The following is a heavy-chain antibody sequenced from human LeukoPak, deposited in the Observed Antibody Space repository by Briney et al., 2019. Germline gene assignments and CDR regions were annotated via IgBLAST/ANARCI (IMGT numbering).Heavy chain of an antibody. D-gene: IGHD1-1*01. J-gene: IGHJ6*02. CDR3: ARPLRTAPYSYNGVDV. Sequence: GRSLRLSCAASGFTLSRYTMHWVRQAPGKGLEWVAPISHDGSKKFYADSVKGRFTISRDNAEKTLYMHMNSLRPDDMAVYFCARPLRTAPYSYNGVDVWGQGTTVSVSS. CDR2: ISHDGSKK. V-gene: IGHV3-30-3*01. CDR1: GFTLSRYT.